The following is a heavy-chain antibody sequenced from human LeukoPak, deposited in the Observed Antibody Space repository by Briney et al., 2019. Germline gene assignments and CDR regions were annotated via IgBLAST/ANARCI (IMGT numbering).Heavy chain of an antibody. V-gene: IGHV4-61*02. J-gene: IGHJ4*02. CDR1: GGSISSGSYY. D-gene: IGHD3-9*01. CDR3: ARGILYYDILTGYLLYYFDY. CDR2: IYTSGST. Sequence: SQTLSLTCTVSGGSISSGSYYWSWIRQPAGKGLEWIGRIYTSGSTNYNPSLKSRVTISVDTSKNQFSLKLSSVTAADTAVYYCARGILYYDILTGYLLYYFDYWGQGTLVTVSS.